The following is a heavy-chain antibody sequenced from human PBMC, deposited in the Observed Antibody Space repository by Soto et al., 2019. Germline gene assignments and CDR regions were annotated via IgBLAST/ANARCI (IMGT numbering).Heavy chain of an antibody. J-gene: IGHJ5*02. CDR2: TYYRSKWYN. V-gene: IGHV6-1*01. CDR3: SRAKTGTTVNNWFNP. CDR1: GDSVTSNSAA. Sequence: SQTLSLTCAISGDSVTSNSAAWNWIRQSPSRGLEWLGRTYYRSKWYNDYAVSVKSRIIINPATSKNQFSLQLNSVTPEETAVYYCSRAKTGTTVNNWFNPWGQVTLVAVAS. D-gene: IGHD1-7*01.